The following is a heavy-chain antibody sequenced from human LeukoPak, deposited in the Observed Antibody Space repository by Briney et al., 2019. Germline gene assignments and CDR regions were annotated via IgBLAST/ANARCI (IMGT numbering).Heavy chain of an antibody. J-gene: IGHJ3*02. D-gene: IGHD6-6*01. CDR1: GGSISSCY. CDR2: IYTSGST. CDR3: ARDPSYSSSSGAFDI. V-gene: IGHV4-4*07. Sequence: SETLSLTCTVSGGSISSCYWSWIRQPAGKGLEWIGRIYTSGSTNYNPSLKSRVTMSVDTSKNQFSLKLSSVTAADTAVYYCARDPSYSSSSGAFDIWGQGTMVTVSS.